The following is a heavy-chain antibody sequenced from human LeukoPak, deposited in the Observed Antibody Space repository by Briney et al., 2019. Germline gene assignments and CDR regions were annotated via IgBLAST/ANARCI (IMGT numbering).Heavy chain of an antibody. Sequence: GASVKVSCKASGYTFTGYYMHWVRQAPGQGLEWMGWINPNSGGTNYAQKFQGRVTMTRDTSISTAYMELSRLRSDDTAVYYCARVDYYYYYGMDVRGQGTTVTVSS. CDR1: GYTFTGYY. J-gene: IGHJ6*02. CDR3: ARVDYYYYYGMDV. CDR2: INPNSGGT. V-gene: IGHV1-2*02.